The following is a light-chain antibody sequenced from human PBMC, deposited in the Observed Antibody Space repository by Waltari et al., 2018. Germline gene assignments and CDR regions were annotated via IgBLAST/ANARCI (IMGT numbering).Light chain of an antibody. CDR2: QAY. J-gene: IGKJ1*01. V-gene: IGKV1-5*03. CDR3: QQYISGST. CDR1: QSLNIW. Sequence: DIQMTQSPSALSASVGDRVTITCRASQSLNIWLDWYQQKPEKAPKLLISQAYNLESEVPSRFSGSGSGTEFTLTISSLQPDDFATYYCQQYISGSTFGQGTKVEIK.